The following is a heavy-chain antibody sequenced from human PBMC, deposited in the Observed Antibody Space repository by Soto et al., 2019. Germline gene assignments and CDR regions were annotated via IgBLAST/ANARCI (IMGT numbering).Heavy chain of an antibody. V-gene: IGHV4-30-4*01. Sequence: PSETLSLTCTVSGGSISSGDYYWSWIRQPPGKGLEWIGYISYSGTTYYNPSLKSRVTVSVDTSKNQFSLKLSSVTAADTAVYYCARDLGGNSGYFDYWGQGTLVTVSS. J-gene: IGHJ4*02. CDR3: ARDLGGNSGYFDY. CDR2: ISYSGTT. D-gene: IGHD3-22*01. CDR1: GGSISSGDYY.